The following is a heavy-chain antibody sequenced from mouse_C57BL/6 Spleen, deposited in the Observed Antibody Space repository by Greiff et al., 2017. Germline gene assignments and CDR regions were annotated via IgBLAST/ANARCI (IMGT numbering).Heavy chain of an antibody. CDR3: ARRIDGYYDY. J-gene: IGHJ2*01. Sequence: EVMLVESGGGLVKPGGSLKLSCAASGFTFSDYGMHWVRQAPEKGLEWVAYISSGSSTIYYADTVKGRFTISRDNAKNTLFLQMTSLRSEDTAMYYCARRIDGYYDYWGQGTTLTVSS. CDR2: ISSGSSTI. CDR1: GFTFSDYG. D-gene: IGHD2-3*01. V-gene: IGHV5-17*01.